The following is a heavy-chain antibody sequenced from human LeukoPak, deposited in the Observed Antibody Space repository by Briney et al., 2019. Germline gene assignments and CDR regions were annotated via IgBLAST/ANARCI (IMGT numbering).Heavy chain of an antibody. V-gene: IGHV3-66*02. D-gene: IGHD3-10*01. CDR3: ARNYGSGSYRGIDP. J-gene: IGHJ5*02. CDR1: GFTFSNAW. Sequence: GGSLRLSCAASGFTFSNAWMSWVRQAPGKGLEWVSVIYSGGSTYYADSVKGRFTISRDNSKNTLYLQMNSLRAEDTAVYYCARNYGSGSYRGIDPWGQGTLVTVSS. CDR2: IYSGGST.